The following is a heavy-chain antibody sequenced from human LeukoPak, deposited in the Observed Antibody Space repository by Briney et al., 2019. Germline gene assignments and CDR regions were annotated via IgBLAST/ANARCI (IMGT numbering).Heavy chain of an antibody. V-gene: IGHV3-9*01. CDR3: AKDLTTPYCSGGSCYSNWYFDL. J-gene: IGHJ2*01. CDR2: ISWNSGSI. CDR1: GFTFDDYA. Sequence: GGSLRLSCADSGFTFDDYAMHWVRQAPGKGLEWVSGISWNSGSIGYADSVKGRFTISRDNAKNSLYLQMNSLRAEDTALYYCAKDLTTPYCSGGSCYSNWYFDLWGRGSLVTVSS. D-gene: IGHD2-15*01.